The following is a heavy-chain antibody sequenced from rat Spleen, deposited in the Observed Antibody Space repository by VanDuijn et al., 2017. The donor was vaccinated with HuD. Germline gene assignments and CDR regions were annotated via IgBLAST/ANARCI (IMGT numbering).Heavy chain of an antibody. CDR2: ISYDGSST. CDR1: GFTFSDYN. V-gene: IGHV5-7*01. CDR3: ARPSHYFDY. Sequence: EVQLVESGGGLVQPGRSLKLSCAASGFTFSDYNMAWVRQAPKKGLEWVATISYDGSSTYYRDSVKGRFTISRDNAKSTLYLQMDSLRSEDTATYYCARPSHYFDYWGQGVMVTVSS. J-gene: IGHJ2*01.